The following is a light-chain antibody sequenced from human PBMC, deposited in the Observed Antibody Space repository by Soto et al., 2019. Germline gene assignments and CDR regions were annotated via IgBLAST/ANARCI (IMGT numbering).Light chain of an antibody. Sequence: QPVLTQSPSASASLGASVKLTCTLSSGHSSYGIAWHQQQPEKGPRYLMKLNSDGSHSKGDGIPDRFSGSSSGAERYLTISSLQSEDEADYYCQTWGSGIRVVFGGGTKLTVL. CDR3: QTWGSGIRVV. J-gene: IGLJ2*01. CDR2: LNSDGSH. CDR1: SGHSSYG. V-gene: IGLV4-69*01.